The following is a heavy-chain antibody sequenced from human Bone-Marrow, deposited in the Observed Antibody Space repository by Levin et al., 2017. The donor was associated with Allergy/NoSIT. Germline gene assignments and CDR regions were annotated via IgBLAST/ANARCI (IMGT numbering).Heavy chain of an antibody. V-gene: IGHV3-7*01. Sequence: PGGSLRLSCTASGFSFSTYWMTWVRQGPGKGLEWVADMDQDGSQKYYVDSVKGRFTISRDNAKNSLYLEMNDLRVADTAVYFCSRGLDHLDVWGQGTTVTVSS. CDR2: MDQDGSQK. CDR1: GFSFSTYW. D-gene: IGHD1-1*01. CDR3: SRGLDHLDV. J-gene: IGHJ6*02.